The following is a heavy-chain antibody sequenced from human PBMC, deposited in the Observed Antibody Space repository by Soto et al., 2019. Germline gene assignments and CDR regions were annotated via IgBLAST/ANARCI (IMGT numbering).Heavy chain of an antibody. CDR1: GFTFSSYG. D-gene: IGHD3-22*01. CDR3: AKEYYDTSAYLGY. CDR2: ISYDGRNK. J-gene: IGHJ4*02. Sequence: GGSLRLSCAASGFTFSSYGMHWVRQAPGKGLEWVALISYDGRNKYYADSVKGRFTISRDNSKNTLYLQMNSLRPEDTAVYYCAKEYYDTSAYLGYWGQGTLVTVSS. V-gene: IGHV3-30*18.